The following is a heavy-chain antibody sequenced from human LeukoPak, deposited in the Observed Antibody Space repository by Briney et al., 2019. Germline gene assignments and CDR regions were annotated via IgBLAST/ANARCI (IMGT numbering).Heavy chain of an antibody. CDR3: ARVFEVDSSSWYYFDY. CDR1: GYTFTGYY. Sequence: ASVKVSCKASGYTFTGYYMHWVRQAPGQGLEWMGWINPNSGGTNYAQKFQGRVTMTRDTSISTAYMELSRLRSDDTAVYYCARVFEVDSSSWYYFDYWGQGTLVTVSS. J-gene: IGHJ4*02. D-gene: IGHD6-13*01. V-gene: IGHV1-2*02. CDR2: INPNSGGT.